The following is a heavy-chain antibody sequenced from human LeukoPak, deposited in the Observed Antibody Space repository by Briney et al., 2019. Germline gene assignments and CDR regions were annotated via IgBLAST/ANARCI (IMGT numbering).Heavy chain of an antibody. CDR1: GYSISSSNW. J-gene: IGHJ4*02. V-gene: IGHV4-28*03. Sequence: PSETLSLTCAVSGYSISSSNWWGWIRQPPGKGLEWSGYIYYGGSTYYNPSLKSRVTMSVDTSKNQVSLKLRSVTAADTAVYYCARGVDPAAYDYWGQGTLVTVSS. CDR2: IYYGGST. CDR3: ARGVDPAAYDY. D-gene: IGHD2-2*01.